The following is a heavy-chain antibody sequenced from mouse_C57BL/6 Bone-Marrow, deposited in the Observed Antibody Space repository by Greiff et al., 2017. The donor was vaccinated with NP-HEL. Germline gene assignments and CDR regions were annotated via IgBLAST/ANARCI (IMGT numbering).Heavy chain of an antibody. V-gene: IGHV14-4*01. CDR3: TTCGSSPYAMYY. J-gene: IGHJ4*01. Sequence: VQLQQSGAELVRPGASVKLSCTVSGFIIKDDYMHWVKQRPEQGLEWIGWIDPENGDTEYASKFQGKATITADTSSKTAYLQLSSLPSADTAVYYCTTCGSSPYAMYYWGQGTAVTVSS. CDR1: GFIIKDDY. CDR2: IDPENGDT. D-gene: IGHD1-1*01.